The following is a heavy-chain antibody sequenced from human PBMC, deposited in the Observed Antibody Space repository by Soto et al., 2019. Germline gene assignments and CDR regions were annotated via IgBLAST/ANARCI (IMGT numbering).Heavy chain of an antibody. J-gene: IGHJ4*02. CDR1: GDSITSSSHY. CDR2: TYYDGNT. Sequence: PSETLSLTCTVSGDSITSSSHYWGWIRQPTGKGLKCIVNTYYDGNTYNNPSLKNRVATSLDMSKNQFSLRLYSVSAAVTAVYICERHSTWLLLSDYWGQGTLVTVSS. CDR3: ERHSTWLLLSDY. V-gene: IGHV4-39*01. D-gene: IGHD3-22*01.